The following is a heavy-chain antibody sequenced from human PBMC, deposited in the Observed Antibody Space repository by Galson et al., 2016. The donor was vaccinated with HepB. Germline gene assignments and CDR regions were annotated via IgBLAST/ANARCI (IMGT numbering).Heavy chain of an antibody. CDR1: GFTFSSYG. CDR2: IWYDGSNK. D-gene: IGHD1-26*01. J-gene: IGHJ4*02. CDR3: ARDRTGGSYYVFDY. Sequence: SLRLSCAASGFTFSSYGMHWVRRAPGKGLEWVAVIWYDGSNKYYADSVKGRFTISRDNSKNTLYLQMNSLRAEDTAVFYCARDRTGGSYYVFDYWGQGTLVTVSS. V-gene: IGHV3-33*01.